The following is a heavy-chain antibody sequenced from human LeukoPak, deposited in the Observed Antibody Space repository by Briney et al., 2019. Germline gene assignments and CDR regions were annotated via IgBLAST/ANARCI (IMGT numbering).Heavy chain of an antibody. J-gene: IGHJ4*02. V-gene: IGHV3-21*01. CDR1: GFTFSSYS. CDR2: ISSSSSYI. D-gene: IGHD5-24*01. CDR3: ARGYAEMATIIGYYFDY. Sequence: PGGSLRLSCAASGFTFSSYSMNWVRQAPGKGLEWVSSISSSSSYIYYADSVKGRFTISRDNAKNSLYLQMNSLRAEDTAVYYCARGYAEMATIIGYYFDYWGQGTLVTVSS.